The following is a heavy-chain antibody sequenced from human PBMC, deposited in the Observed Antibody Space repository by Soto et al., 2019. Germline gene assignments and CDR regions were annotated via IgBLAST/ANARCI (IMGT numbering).Heavy chain of an antibody. J-gene: IGHJ4*02. CDR2: MSWNSGSI. Sequence: EVQLVESGGGLVQPGRSLRLSCAASGFTFDDYAMHWVRQAPGKGLEWVSRMSWNSGSIGNAASVKGRFIISRDNAKNSLSLQMNSLRAEDTALYYCAKAVGSYGNFDYWGQGTLVTVSS. D-gene: IGHD5-18*01. V-gene: IGHV3-9*01. CDR3: AKAVGSYGNFDY. CDR1: GFTFDDYA.